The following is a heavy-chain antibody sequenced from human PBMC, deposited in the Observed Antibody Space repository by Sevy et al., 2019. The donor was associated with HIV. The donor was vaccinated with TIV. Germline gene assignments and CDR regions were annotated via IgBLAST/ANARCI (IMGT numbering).Heavy chain of an antibody. Sequence: GGSLRLSCAASGFTFSSYAMHWVRQAPGKGLEWVAVISYDGSNKYYADSVKGRFTISRDNSKNTLYLQMNSLRAEDTAVYYCAGEMATILDYWGQGTLVTVSS. CDR3: AGEMATILDY. CDR2: ISYDGSNK. CDR1: GFTFSSYA. D-gene: IGHD5-12*01. V-gene: IGHV3-30-3*01. J-gene: IGHJ4*02.